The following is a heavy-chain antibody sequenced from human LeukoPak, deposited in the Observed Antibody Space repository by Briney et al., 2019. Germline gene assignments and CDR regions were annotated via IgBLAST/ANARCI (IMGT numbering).Heavy chain of an antibody. CDR2: ISSSSSYI. CDR1: GFTYSNYA. D-gene: IGHD3-16*01. CDR3: ASHPSPGGIDP. Sequence: GGSLRLSCVASGFTYSNYAMTWVRQAPGKGLEWVSSISSSSSYIYYADSVKGRFTISRDNAKNSLYLQMNSLRAEDTAVYYCASHPSPGGIDPWGQGTLVTVSS. J-gene: IGHJ5*02. V-gene: IGHV3-21*01.